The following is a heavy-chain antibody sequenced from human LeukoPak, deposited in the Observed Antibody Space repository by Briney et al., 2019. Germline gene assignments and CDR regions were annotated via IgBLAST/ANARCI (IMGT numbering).Heavy chain of an antibody. CDR2: INPNSGGT. Sequence: ASVKVSCKASGYTFTDYYMHWVRRAPGQGLEWMGWINPNSGGTNYAQKFQGRVTMTRDTSISTAYMELSRLRSDDTAVYYCAKALVKYSSGSFDYWGQGTLVTVSS. D-gene: IGHD6-19*01. J-gene: IGHJ4*02. CDR3: AKALVKYSSGSFDY. V-gene: IGHV1-2*02. CDR1: GYTFTDYY.